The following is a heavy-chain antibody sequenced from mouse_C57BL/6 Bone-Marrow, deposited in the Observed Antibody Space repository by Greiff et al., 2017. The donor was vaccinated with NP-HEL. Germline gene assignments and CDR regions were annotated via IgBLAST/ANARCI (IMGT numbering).Heavy chain of an antibody. CDR2: ISYDGSN. CDR3: ARDLGGPFDY. V-gene: IGHV3-6*01. Sequence: DVQLQESGPGLVKPSQSLSLTCSVTGYSITSGYYWNWIRQFPGNKLEWMGYISYDGSNNYNPSLKNRISITRDTSKNQFFLKLNSVTTEDTATYYCARDLGGPFDYWGQGTTLTVSS. D-gene: IGHD4-1*01. J-gene: IGHJ2*01. CDR1: GYSITSGYY.